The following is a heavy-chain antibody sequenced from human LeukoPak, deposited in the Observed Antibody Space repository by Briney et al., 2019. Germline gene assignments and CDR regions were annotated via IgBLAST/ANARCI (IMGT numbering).Heavy chain of an antibody. D-gene: IGHD2-15*01. CDR1: GASISSGSYY. Sequence: SETLSLTCTVSGASISSGSYYWSWIRQPAGKGLEWIGRIYTNGGTTYDPSFQSRVTISFDTSKNQFSLKLRSVTAADTAVYYCARRTGGRYCSGGSCYRRYNWFDPWGQGTLVTVSS. CDR2: IYTNGGT. CDR3: ARRTGGRYCSGGSCYRRYNWFDP. V-gene: IGHV4-61*02. J-gene: IGHJ5*02.